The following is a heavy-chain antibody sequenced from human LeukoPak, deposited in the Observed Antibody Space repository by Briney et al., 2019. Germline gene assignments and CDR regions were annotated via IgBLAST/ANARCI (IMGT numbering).Heavy chain of an antibody. D-gene: IGHD1-26*01. V-gene: IGHV1-2*02. CDR3: ARGGSTNIRRDYYYYYHMDV. J-gene: IGHJ6*03. Sequence: GASVKVSCKASGYTFTGYYMHWVRQAPGQGLEWMGWINPNSGDTKYAQKFQGRVTMTRETSISTAYMELSRLTSDDTAVYYCARGGSTNIRRDYYYYYHMDVWGKGTTVTVSS. CDR2: INPNSGDT. CDR1: GYTFTGYY.